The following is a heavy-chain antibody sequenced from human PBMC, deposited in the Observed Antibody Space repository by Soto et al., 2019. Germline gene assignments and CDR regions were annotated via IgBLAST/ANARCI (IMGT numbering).Heavy chain of an antibody. D-gene: IGHD6-6*01. CDR2: IYYSGST. CDR1: GGSISSGDYY. V-gene: IGHV4-30-4*01. Sequence: TLSLTCTVSGGSISSGDYYWSWIRQPPGKGLEWIGYIYYSGSTYYTPSLRSRVTISVDTSKNQFSLKLSSVTAADTAVYHCARDVLYSTSRIDSWGQGTLVTVSS. CDR3: ARDVLYSTSRIDS. J-gene: IGHJ4*02.